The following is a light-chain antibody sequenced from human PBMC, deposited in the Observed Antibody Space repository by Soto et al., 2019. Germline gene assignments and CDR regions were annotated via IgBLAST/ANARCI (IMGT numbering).Light chain of an antibody. Sequence: DIVMTQSPLSLPVTPGEPASISCRSSQSLLYSNGYNFLDWYLQEPGQSPQLLIYLGSNRASGVPDRFSVSESGTDFTLKISRVEAEDVGVYYCMQALQTPPTFGQGTKVEIK. V-gene: IGKV2-28*01. CDR2: LGS. CDR3: MQALQTPPT. CDR1: QSLLYSNGYNF. J-gene: IGKJ1*01.